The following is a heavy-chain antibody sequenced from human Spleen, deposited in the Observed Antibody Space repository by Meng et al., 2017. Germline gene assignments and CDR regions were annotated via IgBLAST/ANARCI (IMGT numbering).Heavy chain of an antibody. V-gene: IGHV4-61*10. Sequence: SETLSLTCTVSGGSISSGSYYWSWIRQPAGKGLEWIGEINHSGNTNYNPSLKSRVTISVDTSKKQFSLKLSSVTAADTSVYYCARGSSRGTGAAAGLSLGYWGQGTLVTVSS. CDR3: ARGSSRGTGAAAGLSLGY. J-gene: IGHJ4*02. D-gene: IGHD6-13*01. CDR1: GGSISSGSYY. CDR2: INHSGNT.